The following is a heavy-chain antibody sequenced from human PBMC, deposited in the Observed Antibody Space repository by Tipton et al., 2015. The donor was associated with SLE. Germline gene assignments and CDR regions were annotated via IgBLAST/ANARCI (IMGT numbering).Heavy chain of an antibody. J-gene: IGHJ3*02. Sequence: QVQLVQSGAEVKKPGASVKVSCKTSGYSFTGHYINWVRQATGQGLEWMGWVNPDPDSGDTSYAQKFRDRVTLTTDSATSTAFMELRSLTSADSGIYYCARDDFSVSTRSNDGFDIWGQGTMVTVSS. CDR3: ARDDFSVSTRSNDGFDI. D-gene: IGHD1-1*01. CDR2: VNPDPDSGDT. V-gene: IGHV1-8*01. CDR1: GYSFTGHY.